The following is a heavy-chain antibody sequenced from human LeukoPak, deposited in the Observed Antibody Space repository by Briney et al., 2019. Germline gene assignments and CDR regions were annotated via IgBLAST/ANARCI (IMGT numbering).Heavy chain of an antibody. CDR3: ARVRKMTTVTVADAFDI. V-gene: IGHV4-4*02. J-gene: IGHJ3*02. CDR1: GGSISSSNW. D-gene: IGHD4-11*01. CDR2: IYHSGST. Sequence: SETLSLTCAVSGGSISSSNWWSWVRQPPGKGLEWIGEIYHSGSTNYNPSLKSRVTISVDKSKNQFSLKLSSVTAADTAVYYCARVRKMTTVTVADAFDIWGQGTMVTVSS.